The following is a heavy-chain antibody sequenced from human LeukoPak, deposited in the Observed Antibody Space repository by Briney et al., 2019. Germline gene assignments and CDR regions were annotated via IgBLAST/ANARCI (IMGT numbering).Heavy chain of an antibody. J-gene: IGHJ4*02. CDR3: ARGYYYGSGSYGGFDY. CDR2: IIPIFGTA. D-gene: IGHD3-10*01. CDR1: GGTFSSYA. Sequence: ASVKVSCKASGGTFSSYAISWVRQAPGQGLEWMGGIIPIFGTANYAQKFQGRVTITADESTSTAYMELSSLRSEDTAVYHCARGYYYGSGSYGGFDYWGQGTLVTVSS. V-gene: IGHV1-69*13.